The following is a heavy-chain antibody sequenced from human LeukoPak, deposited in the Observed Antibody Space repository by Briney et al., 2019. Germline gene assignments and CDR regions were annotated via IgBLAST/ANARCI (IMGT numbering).Heavy chain of an antibody. V-gene: IGHV4-4*07. CDR1: GGFISSYY. CDR2: IYTSGST. J-gene: IGHJ5*02. D-gene: IGHD3-10*01. Sequence: SETLSLTCTVSGGFISSYYWSWIRQPAGKGLELIGRIYTSGSTNYNPSLKSRVTMSVDTSKNQFSLKLNSVTAADTAVYYCARGIRLGYGSGRDWFDPWGQGTLVTVSS. CDR3: ARGIRLGYGSGRDWFDP.